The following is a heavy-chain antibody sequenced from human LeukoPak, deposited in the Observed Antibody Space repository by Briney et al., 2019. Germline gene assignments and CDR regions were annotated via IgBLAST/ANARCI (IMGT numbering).Heavy chain of an antibody. D-gene: IGHD6-19*01. Sequence: SETLSLTCAVSGVPFSNYYWSWVRQSPRQGLEWIGEINHSGYTNYNPSLKSRVTMSIDTSKNQFSLKLTSVTAADAGVYYCTRAVAGHPDWGQGTLVTVSS. CDR2: INHSGYT. J-gene: IGHJ4*02. CDR1: GVPFSNYY. CDR3: TRAVAGHPD. V-gene: IGHV4-34*01.